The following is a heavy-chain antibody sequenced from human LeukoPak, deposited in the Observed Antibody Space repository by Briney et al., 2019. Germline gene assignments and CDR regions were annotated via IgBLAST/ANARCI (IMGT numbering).Heavy chain of an antibody. CDR3: AREEITFGGVIVIPDYYYYYGMDV. D-gene: IGHD3-16*02. CDR1: GGTFSSYA. V-gene: IGHV1-69*13. CDR2: TIPIFGTA. J-gene: IGHJ6*02. Sequence: ASVKVSCKASGGTFSSYAISWVRQAPGQGLEWMGGTIPIFGTANYAQKFQGRVTITADESTSTAYMELSSLRSEDTAVYYCAREEITFGGVIVIPDYYYYYGMDVWGQGTTVTVSS.